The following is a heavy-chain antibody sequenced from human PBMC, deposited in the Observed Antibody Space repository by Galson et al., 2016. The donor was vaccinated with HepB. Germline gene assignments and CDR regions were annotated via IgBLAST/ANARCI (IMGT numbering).Heavy chain of an antibody. CDR2: ISYSGASA. CDR3: ARDTSQYCSGGSCYSGTKIDY. J-gene: IGHJ4*02. V-gene: IGHV3-23*01. CDR1: GFTFSNYA. Sequence: SLRLSCAASGFTFSNYAMSWVRQAPGKGLEWVAAISYSGASAYYADSAKGRFTISRDNSNNILYLQMNTLRPEDTGLHYCARDTSQYCSGGSCYSGTKIDYWGQGTLVTVSS. D-gene: IGHD2-15*01.